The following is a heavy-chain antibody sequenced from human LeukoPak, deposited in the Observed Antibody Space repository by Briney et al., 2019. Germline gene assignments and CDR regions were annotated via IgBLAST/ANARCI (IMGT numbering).Heavy chain of an antibody. CDR2: IYHSGST. CDR3: ARACCYDFWSGTHYYYMDV. CDR1: GYSISSGYY. J-gene: IGHJ6*03. D-gene: IGHD3-3*01. V-gene: IGHV4-38-2*02. Sequence: SETLSLTCTVSGYSISSGYYWGWIRQPPGKGLEWIGSIYHSGSTYYNPSLKSRVTISVDTSKNQFSLKLSSVTAADTAVYYCARACCYDFWSGTHYYYMDVWGKGTTVTVSS.